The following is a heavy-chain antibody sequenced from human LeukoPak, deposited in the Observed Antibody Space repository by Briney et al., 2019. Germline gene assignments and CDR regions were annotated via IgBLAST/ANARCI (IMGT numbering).Heavy chain of an antibody. J-gene: IGHJ4*02. CDR2: IYHSGST. D-gene: IGHD6-19*01. V-gene: IGHV4-4*02. CDR1: GGSISSSNW. CDR3: ARDLGRAVAGTEFDY. Sequence: SETLSLTCAVSGGSISSSNWWSWVRQPPGKGLEWIGEIYHSGSTNYNPSLKSRVTVSVDKSKNQFSLKLSSVTAADTAVYYCARDLGRAVAGTEFDYWGQGTLVTVSS.